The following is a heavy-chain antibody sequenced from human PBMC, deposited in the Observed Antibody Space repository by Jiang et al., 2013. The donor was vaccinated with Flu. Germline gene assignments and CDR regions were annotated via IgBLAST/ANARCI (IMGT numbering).Heavy chain of an antibody. CDR2: IWYDGSNK. CDR1: GFTFSAFG. D-gene: IGHD1-14*01. CDR3: TRDRQGGTYDYFDY. J-gene: IGHJ4*02. V-gene: IGHV3-33*01. Sequence: ESGGGVVQPGKSLRLSCAASGFTFSAFGMHWVHQAPGKGLEWVAFIWYDGSNKYRDSVKGRFTISRDNSKNTLFLQMNSLRAEDTAVYYCTRDRQGGTYDYFDYWGQGTLVTVSS.